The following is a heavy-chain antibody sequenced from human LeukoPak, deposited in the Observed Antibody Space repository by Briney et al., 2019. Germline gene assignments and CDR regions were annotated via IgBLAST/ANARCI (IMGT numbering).Heavy chain of an antibody. V-gene: IGHV3-30*02. CDR2: IRYDGSNK. D-gene: IGHD1-26*01. CDR3: ARESVGATRNGYFDY. J-gene: IGHJ4*02. Sequence: GGSLRLSCAASGFTFSNYGMHWVRQAPGKGLEWVAFIRYDGSNKYYADSVKGRFTISRDNSKNTLYLQMNSLRAEDTAVYYCARESVGATRNGYFDYWGQGTLVTVSS. CDR1: GFTFSNYG.